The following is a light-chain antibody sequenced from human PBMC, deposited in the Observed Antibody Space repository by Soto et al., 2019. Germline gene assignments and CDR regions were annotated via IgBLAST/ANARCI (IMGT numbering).Light chain of an antibody. CDR3: QQYDTFPQT. J-gene: IGKJ1*01. V-gene: IGKV3-15*01. CDR1: QSVNNK. Sequence: EVVMTQSPATLSVSPGERATLSCRANQSVNNKLAWYQQKPGQAPRLLIYGASTRATGIPARFSGSGSGTEFTLTITSLQSEDFAVYYCQQYDTFPQTFDQGTKVEV. CDR2: GAS.